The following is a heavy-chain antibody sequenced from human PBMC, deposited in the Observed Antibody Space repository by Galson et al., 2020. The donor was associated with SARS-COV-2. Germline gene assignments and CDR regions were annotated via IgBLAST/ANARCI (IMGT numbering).Heavy chain of an antibody. Sequence: SGPTLVKPTQPLTLTCTVSGFLLNTSEVGVGWIRQPPGKALEWLALIYWNDDKRFSPSLKNRITITKDTSKNQVVLTMTNMDPADTATYYCARRHIRELISGRLRYFDYFSYGMDVWGQGTTVTVSS. D-gene: IGHD3-9*01. CDR2: IYWNDDK. CDR3: ARRHIRELISGRLRYFDYFSYGMDV. J-gene: IGHJ6*02. V-gene: IGHV2-5*01. CDR1: GFLLNTSEVG.